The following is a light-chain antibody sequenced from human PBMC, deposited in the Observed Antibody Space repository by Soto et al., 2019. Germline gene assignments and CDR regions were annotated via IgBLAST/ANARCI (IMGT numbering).Light chain of an antibody. CDR3: SSYTSSSTYV. Sequence: SLLSQPSSVSGSPGQSITISCTGTSSDVGGYNYVSWYQQHPGKAPKLMIYGVTNRPSGVSYRFSGSKSGNTASLTISGLQAEDEAHYYCSSYTSSSTYVFGTGTKVTVL. CDR1: SSDVGGYNY. V-gene: IGLV2-14*01. CDR2: GVT. J-gene: IGLJ1*01.